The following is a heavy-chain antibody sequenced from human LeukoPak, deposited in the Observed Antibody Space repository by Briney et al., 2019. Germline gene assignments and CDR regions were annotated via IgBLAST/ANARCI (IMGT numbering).Heavy chain of an antibody. D-gene: IGHD3-10*01. Sequence: GESLKISCKGSGYSFTSYWIGWVRQMPGKGLEWMGIIYPGDSDTRYSPSFQGQVTISADKSISTAYLQWSSLKASDTAMYYCASSNMVRGVINDYWGQGTLVTVSS. CDR1: GYSFTSYW. CDR2: IYPGDSDT. CDR3: ASSNMVRGVINDY. V-gene: IGHV5-51*01. J-gene: IGHJ4*02.